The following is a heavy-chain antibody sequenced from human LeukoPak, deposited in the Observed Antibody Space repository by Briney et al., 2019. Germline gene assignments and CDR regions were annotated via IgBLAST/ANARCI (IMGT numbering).Heavy chain of an antibody. J-gene: IGHJ4*02. D-gene: IGHD3-22*01. Sequence: GASVKVSCKASGVTFSSSAISWVRQAPGQGLEWMGGIIPILGTTNYAQKFQGRVTITADESTSTIYMELSSLRAEDTAVYYCAKDRITMYYYDSSGPFDYWGQGTLVTVSS. CDR1: GVTFSSSA. CDR2: IIPILGTT. V-gene: IGHV1-69*01. CDR3: AKDRITMYYYDSSGPFDY.